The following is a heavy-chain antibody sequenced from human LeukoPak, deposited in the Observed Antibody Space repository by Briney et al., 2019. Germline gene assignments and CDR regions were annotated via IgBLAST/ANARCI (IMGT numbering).Heavy chain of an antibody. CDR3: ARGSGSSRMFDY. D-gene: IGHD6-6*01. V-gene: IGHV4-30-2*01. Sequence: PSETLSLTCTVSGGSISSGGYYWSWIRQPPGKGLEWIGYIYHSGSTYYNPSLKSRVTISVDRSKNQFSLKLSSVTAADTAVYYCARGSGSSRMFDYWGQGTLVTVSS. J-gene: IGHJ4*02. CDR1: GGSISSGGYY. CDR2: IYHSGST.